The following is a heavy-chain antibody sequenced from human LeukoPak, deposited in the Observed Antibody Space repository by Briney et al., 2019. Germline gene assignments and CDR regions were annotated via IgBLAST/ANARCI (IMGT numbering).Heavy chain of an antibody. J-gene: IGHJ4*02. D-gene: IGHD3-10*01. CDR1: GFTFSSYA. CDR2: ISGSGGST. CDR3: AKDLSAQRKYYYGSGSYYGGCYFDY. Sequence: GGSLRLSCAASGFTFSSYAMSWVRQAPGKGLEWVSAISGSGGSTYYADSVKGRFTISRDNSKNTLYLQMNSLRAEDTAVYYCAKDLSAQRKYYYGSGSYYGGCYFDYWGQGTLVTVSS. V-gene: IGHV3-23*01.